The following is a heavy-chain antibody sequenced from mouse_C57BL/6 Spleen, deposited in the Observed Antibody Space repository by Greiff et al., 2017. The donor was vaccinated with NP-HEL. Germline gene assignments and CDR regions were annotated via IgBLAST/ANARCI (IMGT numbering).Heavy chain of an antibody. D-gene: IGHD1-1*02. CDR3: ARGGVGPLYWYFDV. CDR1: GYTFTSYW. V-gene: IGHV1-64*01. J-gene: IGHJ1*03. CDR2: IHPNSGST. Sequence: QVQLQQSGAELVKPGASVKLSCKASGYTFTSYWMHWVKQRPGQGLEWIGMIHPNSGSTNYNEKFKSKATLTVDKSSSTAYMQLSSLTSEDSAVYYCARGGVGPLYWYFDVWGTGTTVTVSS.